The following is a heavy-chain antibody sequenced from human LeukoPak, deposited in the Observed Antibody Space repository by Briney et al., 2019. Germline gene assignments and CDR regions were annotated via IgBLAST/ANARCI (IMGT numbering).Heavy chain of an antibody. J-gene: IGHJ4*02. CDR3: ARGTTMIVVVSIVY. Sequence: GGSLRLSCAASGFTFSSYSMNWVRQAPGKGLEWVSSTSSSSSYIYYADSVKGRLTISRDNAKNSLYLKMNSVRAEETAVYYCARGTTMIVVVSIVYWGQGALVTVSS. D-gene: IGHD3-22*01. CDR2: TSSSSSYI. CDR1: GFTFSSYS. V-gene: IGHV3-21*01.